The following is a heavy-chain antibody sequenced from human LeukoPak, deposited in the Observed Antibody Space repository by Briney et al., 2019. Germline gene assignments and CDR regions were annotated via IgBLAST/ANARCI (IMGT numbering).Heavy chain of an antibody. Sequence: SETLSLTCTVSGGSISSSSYYWGWIRQPPGKGLEWIGSIYYSGCTYYNPSLKSRVTISVDTSKNQFSLKLSSVTAADTVVYYCARRTDYYDSSGYSVAFDIWGQGTMVTVSS. CDR2: IYYSGCT. CDR1: GGSISSSSYY. V-gene: IGHV4-39*01. CDR3: ARRTDYYDSSGYSVAFDI. J-gene: IGHJ3*02. D-gene: IGHD3-22*01.